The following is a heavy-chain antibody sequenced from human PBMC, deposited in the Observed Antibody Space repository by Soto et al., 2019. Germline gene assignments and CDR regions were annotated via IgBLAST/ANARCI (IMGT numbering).Heavy chain of an antibody. J-gene: IGHJ4*02. CDR2: MFYSGNT. D-gene: IGHD3-22*01. Sequence: SETLSLTCTVSGDSISSSTYYWGWIRQPPGKGLEWIGSMFYSGNTYYNPSLKSRVTLSINTSKNQFSLKLNSVTAADTAVYYCVSPEGYYDSSGYTLDYWGQGTPVTSPQ. V-gene: IGHV4-39*01. CDR1: GDSISSSTYY. CDR3: VSPEGYYDSSGYTLDY.